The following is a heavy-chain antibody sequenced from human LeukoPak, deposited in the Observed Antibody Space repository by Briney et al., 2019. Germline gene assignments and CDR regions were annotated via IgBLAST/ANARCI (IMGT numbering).Heavy chain of an antibody. CDR2: IHSDGIGT. Sequence: PGGSLRLSCAASGFTFSSYWMHWIRHAPGTGLVWVSRIHSDGIGTSYADSVRGRFTISRDNAKNTVYLQMNSLRAEDTAVYYCARDQGSFDYWGQGTLVTVSS. V-gene: IGHV3-74*01. J-gene: IGHJ4*02. CDR1: GFTFSSYW. CDR3: ARDQGSFDY.